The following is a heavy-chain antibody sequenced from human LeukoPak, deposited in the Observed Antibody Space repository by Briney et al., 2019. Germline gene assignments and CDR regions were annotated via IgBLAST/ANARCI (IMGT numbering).Heavy chain of an antibody. J-gene: IGHJ4*02. CDR3: VRDRNNNYFDY. D-gene: IGHD1-14*01. CDR1: GFTFNGFW. CDR2: IKQDGSDI. Sequence: GGSLRLSCAASGFTFNGFWMSWVRQAPGKGLVWVANIKQDGSDIYYLGSVRGRFTISRDNAMNSLYLQMNSLKAEDTALYYCVRDRNNNYFDYWGQGTLLTVSS. V-gene: IGHV3-7*01.